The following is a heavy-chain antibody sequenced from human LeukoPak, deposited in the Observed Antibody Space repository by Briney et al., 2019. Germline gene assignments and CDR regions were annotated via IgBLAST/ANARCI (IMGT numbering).Heavy chain of an antibody. J-gene: IGHJ4*02. CDR2: INPDSGGT. D-gene: IGHD2-2*01. Sequence: ASVKVPCKTSGYTFTGYYMHWVRQAPGQGLEWMGWINPDSGGTDYAQKFQGRVTMTRDTSISTAYMELSRPTSDDTAVYYCARDSGYCSPTGCYYFDHWGQGTPVTVSS. CDR3: ARDSGYCSPTGCYYFDH. V-gene: IGHV1-2*02. CDR1: GYTFTGYY.